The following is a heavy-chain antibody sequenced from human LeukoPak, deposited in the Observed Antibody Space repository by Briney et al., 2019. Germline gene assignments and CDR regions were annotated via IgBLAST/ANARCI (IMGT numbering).Heavy chain of an antibody. CDR3: ARARWVPAAIPYYYGMDV. CDR2: IHWNGGST. V-gene: IGHV3-20*04. J-gene: IGHJ6*02. Sequence: PGGSLTLSCAASGFTFDDYGMSWVRQAPGKGLEWVSGIHWNGGSTGCADSVKGRFTISRDNAKNSLYLQMNSLRAEDTALYYCARARWVPAAIPYYYGMDVWAQGTRDSVS. CDR1: GFTFDDYG. D-gene: IGHD2-2*01.